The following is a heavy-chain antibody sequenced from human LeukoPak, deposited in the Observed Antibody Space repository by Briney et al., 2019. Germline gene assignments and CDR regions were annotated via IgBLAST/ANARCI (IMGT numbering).Heavy chain of an antibody. J-gene: IGHJ4*02. CDR1: GYTLTELS. D-gene: IGHD3-22*01. Sequence: ASVKVSCKVSGYTLTELSMHWVRQAPGKGLEWMGGFDPEDGETIYAQKFQGRVTMTEDTSTDTAYMELSSLRSEDTAVYYCATDITMIVASDYWGQGTLVTVSS. V-gene: IGHV1-24*01. CDR2: FDPEDGET. CDR3: ATDITMIVASDY.